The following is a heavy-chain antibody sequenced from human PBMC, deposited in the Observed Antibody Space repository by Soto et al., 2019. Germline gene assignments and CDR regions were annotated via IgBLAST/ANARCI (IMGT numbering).Heavy chain of an antibody. CDR3: ARAGYCGPGCYYYFDY. D-gene: IGHD2-21*02. V-gene: IGHV3-7*01. CDR1: GFTFGSYW. CDR2: IKPDGSAT. Sequence: GGSLRLSCAVSGFTFGSYWMNWVRLIPGKGLEWVAYIKPDGSATYYVDSVKGRFTISRDNAKNSLYLQMNSLRVEDTCVYYCARAGYCGPGCYYYFDYWGQGTLVTVSS. J-gene: IGHJ4*02.